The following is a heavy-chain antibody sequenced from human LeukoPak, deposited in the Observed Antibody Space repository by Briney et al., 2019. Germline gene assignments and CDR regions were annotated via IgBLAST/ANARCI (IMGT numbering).Heavy chain of an antibody. D-gene: IGHD5-24*01. CDR1: GGTFSSYA. CDR3: ARIRDGYNDAYDI. Sequence: SVKVSCKASGGTFSSYAISWVRQAPGQGLEWMGGIIPIFGTANYAQKFQGRVTITADESTSTAYMELSSLRSEDTAVYYCARIRDGYNDAYDIWGQGTVVTVPS. V-gene: IGHV1-69*13. CDR2: IIPIFGTA. J-gene: IGHJ3*02.